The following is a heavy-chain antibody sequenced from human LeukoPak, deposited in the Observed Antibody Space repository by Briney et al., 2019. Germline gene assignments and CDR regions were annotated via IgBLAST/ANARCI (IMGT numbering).Heavy chain of an antibody. CDR2: INSDGSST. J-gene: IGHJ4*02. D-gene: IGHD3-3*01. CDR1: GFTFSSYW. CDR3: ARDGYYDFWSGYYNGIGYFDY. V-gene: IGHV3-74*01. Sequence: GGSLRLSCAASGFTFSSYWMHWVRQAPGKGLVWVSRINSDGSSTSYADSVKGRFTISRDNAKNSLYLQMNSLRAEDTAVYYCARDGYYDFWSGYYNGIGYFDYWGQGTLVTVSS.